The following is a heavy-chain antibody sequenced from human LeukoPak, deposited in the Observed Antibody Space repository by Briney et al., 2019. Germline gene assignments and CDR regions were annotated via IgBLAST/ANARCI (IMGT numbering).Heavy chain of an antibody. CDR2: INPNSGGT. D-gene: IGHD6-13*01. CDR3: ARVTGGIAGD. J-gene: IGHJ4*02. Sequence: ASVKVSCKASGYTFTSYAMHWVRQAPGQGLEWMGWINPNSGGTNYAQKFQGRVTMARDTSISTAYMELSRLRSDDTAVYYCARVTGGIAGDWGQGTLVTVSS. V-gene: IGHV1-2*02. CDR1: GYTFTSYA.